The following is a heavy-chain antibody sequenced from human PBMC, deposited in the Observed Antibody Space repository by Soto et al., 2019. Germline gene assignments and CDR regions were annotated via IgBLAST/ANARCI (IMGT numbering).Heavy chain of an antibody. CDR3: ARVDCSSTSCYARGGHYYYYMDV. Sequence: PSETLSLTCTVSGGSINNYYCSWIRQPPGKGLEWIGYIYYSGSTNYNPSLKSRVTISVDTSKNQFSLKLSSVTAADTAVYYCARVDCSSTSCYARGGHYYYYMDVWGKGTTVSVAS. J-gene: IGHJ6*03. CDR1: GGSINNYY. V-gene: IGHV4-59*01. CDR2: IYYSGST. D-gene: IGHD2-2*01.